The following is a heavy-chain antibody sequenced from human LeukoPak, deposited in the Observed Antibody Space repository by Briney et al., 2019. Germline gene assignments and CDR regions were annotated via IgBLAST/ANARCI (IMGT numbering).Heavy chain of an antibody. CDR1: GGSFSGYY. Sequence: SETLSLTCAVYGGSFSGYYWSWIRQPPGKGLEWIGSIYYSGSTYYNPSLKSRVTISVDTSKNQFSLKLSSVTAADTAVYYCASRPYYDFWSDYLDTPPFDYWGQGTLVTVSS. CDR2: IYYSGST. CDR3: ASRPYYDFWSDYLDTPPFDY. J-gene: IGHJ4*02. V-gene: IGHV4-34*01. D-gene: IGHD3-3*01.